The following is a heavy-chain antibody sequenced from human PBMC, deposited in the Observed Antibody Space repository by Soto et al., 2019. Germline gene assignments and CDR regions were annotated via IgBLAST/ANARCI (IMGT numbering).Heavy chain of an antibody. CDR2: YDPEDGDT. CDR1: GYTVSELS. V-gene: IGHV1-24*01. D-gene: IGHD6-19*01. Sequence: ASVKVSCKVSGYTVSELSMHWVRQAPGKGLEWVGGYDPEDGDTMYAQRFRGRVTMTEDTSTDTAYMELSSLRSDDTAVYYCARAGIAVAGTSWFDPWGQGTLVTVS. CDR3: ARAGIAVAGTSWFDP. J-gene: IGHJ5*02.